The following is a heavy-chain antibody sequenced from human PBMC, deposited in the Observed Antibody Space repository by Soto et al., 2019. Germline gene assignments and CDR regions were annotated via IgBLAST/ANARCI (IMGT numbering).Heavy chain of an antibody. D-gene: IGHD3-3*01. J-gene: IGHJ6*02. Sequence: PQEALRLSWAASGSSSSSSEMHGFRQAPGKGLEWLSYISKSSSVIYYADSVKGRFTISRDNAKHLLYLQMNSLRAEDTAVYFCVSVNLRFSYGIAVRGQRTTGTGS. CDR2: ISKSSSVI. CDR1: GSSSSSSE. CDR3: VSVNLRFSYGIAV. V-gene: IGHV3-48*03.